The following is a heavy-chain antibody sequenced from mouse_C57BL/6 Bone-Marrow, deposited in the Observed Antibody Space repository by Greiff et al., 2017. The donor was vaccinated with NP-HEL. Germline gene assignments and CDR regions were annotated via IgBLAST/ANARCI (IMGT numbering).Heavy chain of an antibody. CDR2: IYPRSGNT. D-gene: IGHD1-1*01. CDR3: ARSGYYGRWYFDV. J-gene: IGHJ1*03. V-gene: IGHV1-81*01. Sequence: VQLQQSGAELARPGASVKLSCKASGYTFTSYGISWVKQRPGQGLEWIGEIYPRSGNTYYNEKFKGKATLTADKSSSTAYMELRSLTSEDSAVYFCARSGYYGRWYFDVWGTGTTVTVSS. CDR1: GYTFTSYG.